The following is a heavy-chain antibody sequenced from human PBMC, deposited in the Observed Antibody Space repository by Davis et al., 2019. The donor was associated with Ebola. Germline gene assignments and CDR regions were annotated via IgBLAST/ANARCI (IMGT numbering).Heavy chain of an antibody. V-gene: IGHV1-69*06. CDR3: ARVTLTYGMDV. J-gene: IGHJ6*02. CDR1: GYTFTSYD. D-gene: IGHD4-23*01. CDR2: IIPIFGTA. Sequence: SVKVSCKASGYTFTSYDISWVRQAPGQGLEWMGGIIPIFGTANYAQKFQGRVTITADKSTSTAYMELSSLRSEDTAVYYCARVTLTYGMDVWAQGTTVTVSS.